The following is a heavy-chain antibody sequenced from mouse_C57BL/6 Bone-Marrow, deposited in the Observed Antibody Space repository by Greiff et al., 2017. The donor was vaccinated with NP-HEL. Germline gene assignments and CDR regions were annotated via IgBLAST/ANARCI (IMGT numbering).Heavy chain of an antibody. CDR3: ARAYLDY. CDR1: GFTFSSYA. V-gene: IGHV5-4*01. Sequence: EVQLMESGGGLVKPGGSLKLSCAASGFTFSSYAMSWVRQTPEKRLAWVATISDGGSYTYYPDNVKGRFTISRDNAKNNLYLQMSHLKSEDTAMYYCARAYLDYWGQGTTLTVSS. J-gene: IGHJ2*01. CDR2: ISDGGSYT.